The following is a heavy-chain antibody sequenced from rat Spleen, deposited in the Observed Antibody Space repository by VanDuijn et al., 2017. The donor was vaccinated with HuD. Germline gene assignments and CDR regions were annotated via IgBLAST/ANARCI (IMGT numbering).Heavy chain of an antibody. J-gene: IGHJ4*01. Sequence: EVQLVESGGGLVQPGRSMKFSCAASGFTFSNYGLAWVRQAPKKGLEWVAYISSGGGGIYYPDSVQGRFTISRHNAKSTLYLQMDSLRSEDTATYYCARQGGYNSYVMDAWGQGASVTVSS. D-gene: IGHD1-4*01. CDR3: ARQGGYNSYVMDA. V-gene: IGHV5-25*01. CDR2: ISSGGGGI. CDR1: GFTFSNYG.